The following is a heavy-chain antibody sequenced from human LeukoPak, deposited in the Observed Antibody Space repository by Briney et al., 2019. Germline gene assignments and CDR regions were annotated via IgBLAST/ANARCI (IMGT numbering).Heavy chain of an antibody. J-gene: IGHJ4*02. V-gene: IGHV3-64*01. CDR2: ISSNGGST. CDR1: GFTFSSYA. D-gene: IGHD7-27*01. CDR3: AREADNWGFDY. Sequence: GGSLRLSCAASGFTFSSYAMHWVRQAPGKGPEYVSAISSNGGSTYYANSVKGRFTISRDNSKNTLYLQMGSLRAEDMAVYYCAREADNWGFDYWGQGTLVTVSS.